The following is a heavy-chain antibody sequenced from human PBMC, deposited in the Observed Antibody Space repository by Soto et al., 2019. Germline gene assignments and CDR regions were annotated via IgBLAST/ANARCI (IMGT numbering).Heavy chain of an antibody. V-gene: IGHV4-31*03. CDR3: ARGGKGGKYCSGGSCYSGAFDI. J-gene: IGHJ3*02. CDR1: GGSISSGGYY. CDR2: IYYSGST. Sequence: SETLSLTCTVSGGSISSGGYYWSWIRQHPGKGLEWIGYIYYSGSTYYNPSLKSRVTISVDTSKNQFSLKLSSVTAADTAVYYCARGGKGGKYCSGGSCYSGAFDIWGQGTMVTVSS. D-gene: IGHD2-15*01.